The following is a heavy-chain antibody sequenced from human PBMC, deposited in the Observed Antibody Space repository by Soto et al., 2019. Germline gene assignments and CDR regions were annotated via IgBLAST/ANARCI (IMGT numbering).Heavy chain of an antibody. CDR1: GGSFSGYC. Sequence: PSETLSLTCAVYGGSFSGYCWSWIRQPPGKGLEWIGEINHSGSTNYNPTLKSRVPISVDTSKNQFSLKLSSVTAADTAVYYCARGGIVVVSGSGQKKPYYYYGMDVWGQETKVT. V-gene: IGHV4-34*01. CDR3: ARGGIVVVSGSGQKKPYYYYGMDV. CDR2: INHSGST. D-gene: IGHD2-2*01. J-gene: IGHJ6*02.